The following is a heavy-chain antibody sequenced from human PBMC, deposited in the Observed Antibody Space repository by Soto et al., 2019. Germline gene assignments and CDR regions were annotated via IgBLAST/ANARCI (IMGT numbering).Heavy chain of an antibody. CDR3: AKLIYPLNSSGLDV. D-gene: IGHD1-1*01. J-gene: IGHJ6*02. V-gene: IGHV3-30*18. Sequence: SLRLSCATSGFTFSSYDMQWVRHAPGKGLEWVALISYEGLNTYYADSVRGRFIISRDNSKNILYLQMHSLRPDDTAVYYCAKLIYPLNSSGLDVWGQGATVTVSS. CDR1: GFTFSSYD. CDR2: ISYEGLNT.